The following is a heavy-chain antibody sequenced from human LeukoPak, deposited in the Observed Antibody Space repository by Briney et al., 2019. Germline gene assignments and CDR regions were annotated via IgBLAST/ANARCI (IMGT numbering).Heavy chain of an antibody. CDR1: GYSFTSHW. CDR2: IAPGDSYT. D-gene: IGHD2-15*01. J-gene: IGHJ4*02. CDR3: ARHRDCSTGSCYPDF. V-gene: IGHV5-10-1*01. Sequence: GESLKISCKGSGYSFTSHWITWVRQMPGKGLEWMGRIAPGDSYTNYSPSFQGHATISADKSDRTAYLQWSSLKASDTAMYYCARHRDCSTGSCYPDFWGQGTLVTVSS.